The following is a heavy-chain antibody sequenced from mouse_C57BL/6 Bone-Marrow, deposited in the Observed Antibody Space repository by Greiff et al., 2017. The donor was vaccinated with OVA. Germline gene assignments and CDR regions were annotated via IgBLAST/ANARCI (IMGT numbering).Heavy chain of an antibody. CDR1: GFTFTDYY. CDR2: IRNKANGYTT. D-gene: IGHD1-1*01. CDR3: ARSIMSTVCYAMDY. Sequence: EVKLMESGGGLVQPGGSLSLSCAASGFTFTDYYMSWVRQPPGKALAWLGFIRNKANGYTTEYSASVKGRFTISRDNSQSILYLQMNALRAEDSATYYCARSIMSTVCYAMDYWGQGTSVTVSS. J-gene: IGHJ4*01. V-gene: IGHV7-3*01.